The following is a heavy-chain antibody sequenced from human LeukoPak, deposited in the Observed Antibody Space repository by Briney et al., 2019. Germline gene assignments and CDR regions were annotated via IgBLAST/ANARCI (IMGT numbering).Heavy chain of an antibody. CDR3: ARAVQDL. CDR2: INHSGST. Sequence: SETLTLTCAVYGGSFSGYYWSCIRQPPGKGLEWIGEINHSGSTNYNPSLKSRVTISVDTSKNQFSLKLSSVTAADTAVYYCARAVQDLWGRGTLVTVSS. CDR1: GGSFSGYY. V-gene: IGHV4-34*01. J-gene: IGHJ2*01.